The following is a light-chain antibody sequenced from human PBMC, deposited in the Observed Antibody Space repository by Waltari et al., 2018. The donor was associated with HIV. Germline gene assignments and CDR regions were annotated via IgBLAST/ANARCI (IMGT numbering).Light chain of an antibody. CDR1: NIGKYS. Sequence: SYVLTQAPSLSVAPGQTATISCGNIGKYSVQWYRQRPGRAPVLVVVDDTYRSSAVLAGVSGANAGGRATLTIGEVEAGDEAVYYCQVWDRSYKEAVFGGGTQLIVL. CDR2: DDT. J-gene: IGLJ2*01. CDR3: QVWDRSYKEAV. V-gene: IGLV3-21*02.